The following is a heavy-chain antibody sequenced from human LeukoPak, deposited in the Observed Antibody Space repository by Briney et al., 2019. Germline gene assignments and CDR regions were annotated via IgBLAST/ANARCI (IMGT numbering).Heavy chain of an antibody. CDR3: ARDRVRGGSNWFDP. CDR1: GFTFSSYW. D-gene: IGHD3-10*01. V-gene: IGHV3-7*01. J-gene: IGHJ5*02. Sequence: GGSLRLSCAASGFTFSSYWMSWVRQAPGKGLEWVANIKQDGSEKYYVDSVKGRFTISRDNAKNSLYLQMNSLRAEDTAVYYCARDRVRGGSNWFDPWGQGTLVTVSS. CDR2: IKQDGSEK.